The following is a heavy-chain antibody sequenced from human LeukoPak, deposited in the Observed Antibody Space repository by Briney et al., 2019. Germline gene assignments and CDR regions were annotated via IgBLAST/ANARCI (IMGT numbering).Heavy chain of an antibody. CDR1: GGSISSYY. J-gene: IGHJ5*02. CDR3: ARGGYYGSGNDFRFDP. D-gene: IGHD3-10*01. CDR2: IYYSGST. V-gene: IGHV4-59*01. Sequence: SETLSLTCTVSGGSISSYYWSWIRQPPGKGLEWIGYIYYSGSTNYNPSLKSRVTISLDTSKNQFSLKLNSVTAADTAVYYCARGGYYGSGNDFRFDPWGQGTLVTVSS.